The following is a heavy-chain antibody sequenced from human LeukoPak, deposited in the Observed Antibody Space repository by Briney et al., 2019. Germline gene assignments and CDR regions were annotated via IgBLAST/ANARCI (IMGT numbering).Heavy chain of an antibody. D-gene: IGHD4-11*01. CDR1: GFTFTSSA. CDR2: IVVGSGNT. CDR3: AATLFQMTTEVFYFDY. J-gene: IGHJ4*02. V-gene: IGHV1-58*01. Sequence: SVKVSCKASGFTFTSSAVQWVRQARGQRLEWIGWIVVGSGNTNSAQKFHERVTITRDMSTSTAYMELSGLRSEDTAVYYCAATLFQMTTEVFYFDYWGQGTLVTVSS.